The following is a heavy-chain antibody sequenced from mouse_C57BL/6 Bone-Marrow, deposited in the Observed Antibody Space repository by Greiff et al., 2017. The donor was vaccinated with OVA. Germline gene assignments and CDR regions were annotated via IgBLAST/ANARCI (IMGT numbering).Heavy chain of an antibody. Sequence: EVQLQESGGGLVKPGGSLKLSCAASGFTFSSYTMSWVRQTPEKRLEWVATISGGGGHTYYPDSVKGRFTISRDNAKNTLYLQMSSLRSEDTALYYCARYYYCSSVNFDYWGQGTTLTVSS. CDR2: ISGGGGHT. V-gene: IGHV5-9*04. J-gene: IGHJ2*01. D-gene: IGHD1-1*01. CDR3: ARYYYCSSVNFDY. CDR1: GFTFSSYT.